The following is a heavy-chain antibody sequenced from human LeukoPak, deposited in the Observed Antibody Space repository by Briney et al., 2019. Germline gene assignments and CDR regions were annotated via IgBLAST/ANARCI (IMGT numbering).Heavy chain of an antibody. CDR3: ALIEDYSQNTLPFDY. J-gene: IGHJ4*02. D-gene: IGHD3-16*01. V-gene: IGHV5-51*07. CDR2: IYPGDSDT. CDR1: GYSFDNYW. Sequence: GESLKISCKGYGYSFDNYWIGWVHQMPGKGLEWMGVIYPGDSDTRYSPSFQGQVTISADKSISTAYLQWSSLKASDTAMYYCALIEDYSQNTLPFDYWGQGTLVTVSS.